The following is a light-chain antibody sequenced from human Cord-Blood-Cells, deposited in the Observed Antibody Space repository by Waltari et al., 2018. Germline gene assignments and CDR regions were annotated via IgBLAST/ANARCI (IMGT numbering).Light chain of an antibody. V-gene: IGLV2-11*01. Sequence: QSALTQPRSVSGSPGQYVTISCTGTSSAVGGYNYVSWYQQHPGKAPKLMIYDVSKRPSGVPDRFSGSKSGNTASLTISGLQAEDEADYYCCSYAGSYTVVFGGGTKLTVL. CDR3: CSYAGSYTVV. J-gene: IGLJ2*01. CDR2: DVS. CDR1: SSAVGGYNY.